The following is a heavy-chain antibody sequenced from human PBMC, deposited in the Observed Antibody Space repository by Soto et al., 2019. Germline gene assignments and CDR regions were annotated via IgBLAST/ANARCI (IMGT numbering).Heavy chain of an antibody. Sequence: GRSLGLCCEGSGFTYGAYAMSGVRQGAGKGLEWVAGISGNGGSTGYADSVKGRFTISRGNAKNSLYLQMNSLRAEDTAVYYCAKAAGYCSGGSCYGFDYGGQGTLVTVSS. CDR2: ISGNGGST. D-gene: IGHD2-15*01. V-gene: IGHV3-9*01. CDR3: AKAAGYCSGGSCYGFDY. CDR1: GFTYGAYA. J-gene: IGHJ4*02.